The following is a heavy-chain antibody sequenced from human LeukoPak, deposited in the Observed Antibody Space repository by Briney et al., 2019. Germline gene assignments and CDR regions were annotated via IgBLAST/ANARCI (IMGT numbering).Heavy chain of an antibody. CDR1: GYTFTGYY. Sequence: ASVKVSCKASGYTFTGYYMHWVRQAPGQGLEWMGWINPNSGGTNYAQKFQGRVTMTRDTSISTAYMELSRLRSDDTAVYYCARTYGDYGFLLIWGQGTLDTVSS. D-gene: IGHD4-17*01. CDR3: ARTYGDYGFLLI. V-gene: IGHV1-2*02. J-gene: IGHJ4*02. CDR2: INPNSGGT.